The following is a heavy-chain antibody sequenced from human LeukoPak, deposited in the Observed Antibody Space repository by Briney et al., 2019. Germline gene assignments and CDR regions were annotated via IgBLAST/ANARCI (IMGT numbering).Heavy chain of an antibody. V-gene: IGHV3-23*01. CDR2: PSGSGGST. J-gene: IGHJ6*03. Sequence: GGYLRLSCAASGFTFSSYAMSWLRPAPGQGLVWVSTPSGSGGSTYYADSVKGRFTISRANSKNTLYLQMNSLRDEDTAVYYCAKAAYYDILYYYYMDVWGKGTTVTVSS. CDR1: GFTFSSYA. CDR3: AKAAYYDILYYYYMDV. D-gene: IGHD3-9*01.